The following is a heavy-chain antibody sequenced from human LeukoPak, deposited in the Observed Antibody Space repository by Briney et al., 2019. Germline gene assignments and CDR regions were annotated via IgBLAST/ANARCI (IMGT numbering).Heavy chain of an antibody. J-gene: IGHJ4*02. CDR1: GGSISSNLYY. CDR3: ARGEGIQLWLRGAASPDFDY. V-gene: IGHV4-61*02. D-gene: IGHD5-18*01. CDR2: IYTHGGT. Sequence: SQTLSLTCTVSGGSISSNLYYWTWIRQPAGKGLEWIGRIYTHGGTNYHPSLKSRVTISVDTSKNQFSLKLSSVTAADTAVYYCARGEGIQLWLRGAASPDFDYWGQGTLVTVSS.